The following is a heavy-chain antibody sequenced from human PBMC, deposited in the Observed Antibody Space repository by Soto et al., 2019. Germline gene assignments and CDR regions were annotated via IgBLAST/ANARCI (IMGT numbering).Heavy chain of an antibody. CDR3: ARSLPAFFSP. D-gene: IGHD2-2*01. CDR1: GFTFNTYW. V-gene: IGHV3-74*01. CDR2: INPDGTIT. Sequence: GGSLRLSCAASGFTFNTYWMHWVRQAPGKGLVWVSRINPDGTITNYADSVEGQFTISRDNAKNSLYLQMNSLRAEDTAVYYCARSLPAFFSPWGQGTLVTGSA. J-gene: IGHJ5*02.